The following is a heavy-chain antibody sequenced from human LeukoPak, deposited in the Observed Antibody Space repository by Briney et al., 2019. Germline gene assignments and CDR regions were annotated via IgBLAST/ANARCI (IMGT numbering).Heavy chain of an antibody. CDR1: GFTVSSAY. CDR2: IYSDGNT. CDR3: ARAPSGWYFDS. J-gene: IGHJ4*02. Sequence: GGSLRLSCAASGFTVSSAYISWVRQAPGKGLEWLSAIYSDGNTYYADSVKGRFTIFRDNSKNMLYLQVNSLRADDTAVYYCARAPSGWYFDSWGQGTLVTVSS. V-gene: IGHV3-53*01. D-gene: IGHD6-19*01.